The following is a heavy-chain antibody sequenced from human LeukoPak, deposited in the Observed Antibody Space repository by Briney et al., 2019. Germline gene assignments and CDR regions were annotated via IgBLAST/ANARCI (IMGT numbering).Heavy chain of an antibody. J-gene: IGHJ6*04. V-gene: IGHV3-48*03. Sequence: GGSLRLSCAASGFTFIRYAMNWVRQAPGKGLEWVSYISSSGSTIYYADSVKGRFTISRDNAKNSLYLQMNSLRAEDTAVYYCAELGITMIGGVWGKGTTVTISS. CDR2: ISSSGSTI. CDR3: AELGITMIGGV. D-gene: IGHD3-10*02. CDR1: GFTFIRYA.